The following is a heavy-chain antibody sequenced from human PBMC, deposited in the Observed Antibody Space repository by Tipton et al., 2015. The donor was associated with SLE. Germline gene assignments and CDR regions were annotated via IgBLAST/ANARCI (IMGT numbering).Heavy chain of an antibody. CDR1: GFTFSSYA. Sequence: QLVQSGGGVVQPGRSLRLSCAASGFTFSSYAMHWVRQAPGKGLEWVAVISYDGSNKYYADSVKGRFTISRDNSKNTLYLQMNSLRAEDTAVYYCASLLTGDGRTDWGQGTLVTVSS. D-gene: IGHD7-27*01. J-gene: IGHJ4*02. CDR2: ISYDGSNK. CDR3: ASLLTGDGRTD. V-gene: IGHV3-30*04.